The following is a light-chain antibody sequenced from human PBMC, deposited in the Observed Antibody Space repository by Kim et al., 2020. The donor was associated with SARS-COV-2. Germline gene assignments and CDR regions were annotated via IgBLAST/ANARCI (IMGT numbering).Light chain of an antibody. CDR1: QSVLYGSSKKSH. CDR2: LAS. Sequence: RGTISCKSSQSVLYGSSKKSHLSWYQQKPGQPPKLLIYLASTRESGVPDRFSGSGSGTDFTLTINSLQAEDVAVYYCQQYYSTPYTFGQGTKLEIK. V-gene: IGKV4-1*01. CDR3: QQYYSTPYT. J-gene: IGKJ2*01.